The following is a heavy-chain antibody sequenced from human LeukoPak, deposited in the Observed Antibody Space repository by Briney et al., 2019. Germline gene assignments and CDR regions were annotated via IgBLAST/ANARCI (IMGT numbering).Heavy chain of an antibody. J-gene: IGHJ6*03. V-gene: IGHV3-30*02. CDR2: IWYGGSNK. CDR1: GFTFSSYG. CDR3: AKEGITIFGVAHDLPCYMDV. D-gene: IGHD3-3*01. Sequence: GGSLRLSCAASGFTFSSYGMHWVRQAPGKGLEWVAVIWYGGSNKYYADSVKGRFTISRDNSKNTLYLQMNSLGAEDTAVYYCAKEGITIFGVAHDLPCYMDVWGKGTTVTVSS.